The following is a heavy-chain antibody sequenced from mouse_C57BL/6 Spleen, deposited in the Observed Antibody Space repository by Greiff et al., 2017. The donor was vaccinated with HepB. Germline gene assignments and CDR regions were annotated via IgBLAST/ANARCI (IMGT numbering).Heavy chain of an antibody. J-gene: IGHJ2*01. V-gene: IGHV1-82*01. CDR1: GYAFSSSW. Sequence: QVQLQQSGPELVKPGASVKISCKASGYAFSSSWMNWVKQRPGKGLEWIGRIYPGDGDTNYNGKFKGKATLTADKSSSTAYMQLSSLTSEDSAVYFCARAGEYERYYFDYWGQGTTLTVSS. CDR3: ARAGEYERYYFDY. CDR2: IYPGDGDT. D-gene: IGHD2-3*01.